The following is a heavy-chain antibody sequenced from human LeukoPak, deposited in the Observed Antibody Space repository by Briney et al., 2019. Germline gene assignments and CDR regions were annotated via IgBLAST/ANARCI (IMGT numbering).Heavy chain of an antibody. J-gene: IGHJ4*02. V-gene: IGHV3-30*02. Sequence: GGSLRLSCAASGFTFSSYGVHWVRQAPGKGLEWVAFILYDGTNKYYADSVKGRFTISRDNSKNTLYLQMNSLRAEDTAVYYCAKRVAGTYHFDYWGQGNLVTVSS. CDR1: GFTFSSYG. CDR3: AKRVAGTYHFDY. D-gene: IGHD6-19*01. CDR2: ILYDGTNK.